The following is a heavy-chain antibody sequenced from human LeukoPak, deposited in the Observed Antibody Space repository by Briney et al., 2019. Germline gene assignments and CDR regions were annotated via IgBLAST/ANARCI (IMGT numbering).Heavy chain of an antibody. V-gene: IGHV1-2*04. CDR2: INPNSGGT. CDR1: GYTFTGYY. CDR3: ARARIAVAADAFDI. J-gene: IGHJ3*02. Sequence: ASVKVSCKASGYTFTGYYMHWVRQAPGQGLEWMGWINPNSGGTNYAQKFQGWVTMTRDTSISTAYMELGRLRSDDTAVYYCARARIAVAADAFDIWGQGTTATVSS. D-gene: IGHD6-19*01.